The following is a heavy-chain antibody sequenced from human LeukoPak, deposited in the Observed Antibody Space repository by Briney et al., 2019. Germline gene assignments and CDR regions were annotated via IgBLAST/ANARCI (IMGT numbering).Heavy chain of an antibody. CDR1: GGSFSGYY. V-gene: IGHV4-34*01. D-gene: IGHD4-17*01. CDR2: TNHSGST. J-gene: IGHJ5*02. CDR3: ARGVAVTTDWFDP. Sequence: SETLSLTCAVYGGSFSGYYWSWIRQPPGKGLEWIGETNHSGSTNYNPSLKSRVTISVDTSKNQFSLKLSSVTAADTAVYYCARGVAVTTDWFDPWGQGTLVTVSS.